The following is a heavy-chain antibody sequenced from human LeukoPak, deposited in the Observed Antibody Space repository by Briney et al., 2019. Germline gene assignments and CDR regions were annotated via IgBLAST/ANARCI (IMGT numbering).Heavy chain of an antibody. J-gene: IGHJ5*02. V-gene: IGHV5-51*01. Sequence: GESLKISCKGSGYSFTSYWIGWVRQMPGKGLEWMGIIYPGDSDTRYSPSFQGQVTISADKSISTAYLQWSSLKASDTAMHYCARRGYYGSGSYYNELWFDPWGQGTLVTVSS. CDR3: ARRGYYGSGSYYNELWFDP. CDR1: GYSFTSYW. D-gene: IGHD3-10*01. CDR2: IYPGDSDT.